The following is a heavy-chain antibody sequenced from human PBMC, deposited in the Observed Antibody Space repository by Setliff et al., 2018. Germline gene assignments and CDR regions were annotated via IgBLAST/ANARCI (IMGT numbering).Heavy chain of an antibody. J-gene: IGHJ4*02. CDR3: ARGASLTVADRGSFAF. CDR2: INPGNGNT. V-gene: IGHV1-3*01. Sequence: ASVKVSCKASGYTFTDYAMHWVRQAPGQRLEWMGWINPGNGNTKYSQKFQGRVTITRDTSASTAYMELSSLRSEDTAVYYCARGASLTVADRGSFAFWGQGTLVTVSS. D-gene: IGHD6-19*01. CDR1: GYTFTDYA.